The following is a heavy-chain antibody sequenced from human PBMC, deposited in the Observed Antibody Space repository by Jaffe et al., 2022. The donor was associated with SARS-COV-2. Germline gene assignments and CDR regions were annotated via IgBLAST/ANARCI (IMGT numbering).Heavy chain of an antibody. Sequence: QLQLQESGPGLVKPSETLSLTCTVSGGSISSSSYYWGWIRQPPGKGLEWIGSIYYSGSTYYNPSLKSRVTISVDTSKNQFSLKLSSVTAADTAVYYCARLGYIVATIRNAFDIWGQGTMVTVSS. CDR1: GGSISSSSYY. CDR3: ARLGYIVATIRNAFDI. CDR2: IYYSGST. D-gene: IGHD5-12*01. V-gene: IGHV4-39*01. J-gene: IGHJ3*02.